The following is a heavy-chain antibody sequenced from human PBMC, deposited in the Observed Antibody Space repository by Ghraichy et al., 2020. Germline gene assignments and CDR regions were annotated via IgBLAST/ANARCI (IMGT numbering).Heavy chain of an antibody. V-gene: IGHV1-18*04. D-gene: IGHD3-10*01. CDR2: ISAYNGNT. CDR3: ARGGSGSLVRYYYYYGMDV. Sequence: ASVKVSCKASGYTFTSYGISWVRQAPGQGLEWMGWISAYNGNTNYAQKLQGRVTMTTDTSTSTAYMELRSLRSDDTAVYYCARGGSGSLVRYYYYYGMDVWGQGTTVTVSS. CDR1: GYTFTSYG. J-gene: IGHJ6*02.